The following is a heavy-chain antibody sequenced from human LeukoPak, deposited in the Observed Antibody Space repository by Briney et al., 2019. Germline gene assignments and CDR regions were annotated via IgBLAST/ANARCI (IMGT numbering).Heavy chain of an antibody. CDR2: INPNSGGT. D-gene: IGHD5-12*01. J-gene: IGHJ6*03. CDR3: ARESIVATMDPYYYYYMDV. V-gene: IGHV1-2*02. CDR1: GYTLTGYY. Sequence: GASVKVSCKASGYTLTGYYMHWVRQAPGQGLEWMGWINPNSGGTNYAQNFQGSVTMTRDTSISTAYMELSRLRSDDTAVYYCARESIVATMDPYYYYYMDVWGKGTTVTVSS.